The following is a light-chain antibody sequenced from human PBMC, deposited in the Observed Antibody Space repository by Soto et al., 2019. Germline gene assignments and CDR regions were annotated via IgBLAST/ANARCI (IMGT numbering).Light chain of an antibody. CDR1: QSISSY. J-gene: IGKJ1*01. Sequence: DIQMTQSPSSLSASVGDRVTITCRASQSISSYLNWYQQKPGNAPKLLIYAASSLQSGVPSRFSGSGSGTDLTLTISSLQPEDFATYYCQQSYSTLTWTFGQGTKVDIK. CDR3: QQSYSTLTWT. CDR2: AAS. V-gene: IGKV1-39*01.